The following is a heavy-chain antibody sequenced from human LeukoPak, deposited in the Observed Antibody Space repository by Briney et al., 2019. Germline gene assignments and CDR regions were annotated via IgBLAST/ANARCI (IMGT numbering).Heavy chain of an antibody. V-gene: IGHV4-34*01. Sequence: PSETLSLTCAVYGGSFSGYYWSWIRQPPGKGLEWRGEINHRGSTNYNPSLKSRVTISVDTCKHQLSLQLSYVTAADTAVYYCARSFCSGGSCYSVRYYYYGMDVWGQGTTVSVSS. J-gene: IGHJ6*02. CDR2: INHRGST. CDR1: GGSFSGYY. D-gene: IGHD2-15*01. CDR3: ARSFCSGGSCYSVRYYYYGMDV.